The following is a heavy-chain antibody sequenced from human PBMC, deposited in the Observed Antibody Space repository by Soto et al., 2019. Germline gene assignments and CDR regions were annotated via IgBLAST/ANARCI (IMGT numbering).Heavy chain of an antibody. J-gene: IGHJ4*02. V-gene: IGHV3-21*06. CDR1: GFTFTRYS. CDR2: ISSTANYI. CDR3: ARESEDLTSNFDY. Sequence: GGSLRLSCAASGFTFTRYSMNWVRQAPGKGLEWVSSISSTANYIYYGDSMKGRFTISRDNAKNSLYLEMNSLRAEDTAVYYCARESEDLTSNFDYWGQGTLVTVSS.